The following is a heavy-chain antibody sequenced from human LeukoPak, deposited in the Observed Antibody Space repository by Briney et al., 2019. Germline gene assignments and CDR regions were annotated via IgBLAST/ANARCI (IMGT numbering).Heavy chain of an antibody. V-gene: IGHV3-7*01. D-gene: IGHD1-26*01. J-gene: IGHJ6*02. CDR3: ARDRRTAYPTSQDYYTALDG. CDR2: INQDGSEK. CDR1: GFIFSSFW. Sequence: PGGSLTLSCVASGFIFSSFWMTWVRQAPGKGLEWVANINQDGSEKYSVDSVMGRFTISRDNTKNSLYLQMNSLRADDTVVYYFARDRRTAYPTSQDYYTALDGWGQGTTVTVS.